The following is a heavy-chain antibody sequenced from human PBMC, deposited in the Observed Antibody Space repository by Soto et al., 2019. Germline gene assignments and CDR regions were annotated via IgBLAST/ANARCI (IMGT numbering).Heavy chain of an antibody. V-gene: IGHV3-11*01. CDR2: ISSSGNSI. Sequence: QEQLVESGGGVVKPGGSLRLSCTASGFSFSDYYMSWIRQAPGKGLECIAYISSSGNSIYYANSVKGGFTVSRDNAKNALYLHMNSLTAEDTAMYYCVRDDDYGGTNNWFDPWGQGTLVTVSS. CDR1: GFSFSDYY. J-gene: IGHJ5*02. CDR3: VRDDDYGGTNNWFDP. D-gene: IGHD4-17*01.